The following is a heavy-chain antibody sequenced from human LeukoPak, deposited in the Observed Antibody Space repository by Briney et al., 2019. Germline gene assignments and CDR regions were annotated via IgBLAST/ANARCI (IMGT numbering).Heavy chain of an antibody. CDR2: ISGSGGST. J-gene: IGHJ4*02. Sequence: GGSLRLSCAASGFTFSSYAMSWVRQAPGKGLEWVSAISGSGGSTYYADSVKGRFTISRDNSKNTLYLQMNSLRAEDTAVYYCAKPYYDFWSGFKSQYYFDYWGLGTLVTVSS. CDR1: GFTFSSYA. D-gene: IGHD3-3*01. V-gene: IGHV3-23*01. CDR3: AKPYYDFWSGFKSQYYFDY.